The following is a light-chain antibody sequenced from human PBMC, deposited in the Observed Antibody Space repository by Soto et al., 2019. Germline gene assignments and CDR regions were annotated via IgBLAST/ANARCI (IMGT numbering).Light chain of an antibody. CDR1: SSDVGGYNY. J-gene: IGLJ2*01. CDR3: SSYAGSNNVI. V-gene: IGLV2-8*01. Sequence: QSALTQPPSASGSPGQSVTISCTGTSSDVGGYNYVSWYQQHPGKAPKLMIYEVSERPSGVPDRFSGSKSGNMASLTVSGLQAEDEADYYCSSYAGSNNVIFGGGTKVTVL. CDR2: EVS.